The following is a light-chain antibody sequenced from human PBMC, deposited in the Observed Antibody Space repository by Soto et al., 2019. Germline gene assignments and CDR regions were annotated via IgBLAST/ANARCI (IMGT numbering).Light chain of an antibody. CDR3: QQSYSTPFT. V-gene: IGKV1-39*01. J-gene: IGKJ3*01. CDR2: AAS. CDR1: QSVSSY. Sequence: DIQMTQSPSSLSASVGDRVTITCRASQSVSSYLNWYQQKPGKAPKLLIYAASSLQSGVPSRFSGSGSETDFNLTISSLQPEDFANYYCQQSYSTPFTFGPGTKVDIK.